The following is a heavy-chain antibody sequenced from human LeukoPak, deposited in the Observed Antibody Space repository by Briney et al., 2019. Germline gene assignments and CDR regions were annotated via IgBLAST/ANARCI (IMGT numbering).Heavy chain of an antibody. V-gene: IGHV3-49*04. Sequence: PGGSLRLSCRTSGFTFDDHPMSWVRQAPGKGLEWVGFIRTKDYRGTTRYGASVEGRFTISRDDSKGIAYLQLNSLRFDDTAVYYCGRVPLGTTKPVDHWGQGTLVTVSS. CDR1: GFTFDDHP. CDR3: GRVPLGTTKPVDH. CDR2: IRTKDYRGTT. J-gene: IGHJ5*02. D-gene: IGHD1-1*01.